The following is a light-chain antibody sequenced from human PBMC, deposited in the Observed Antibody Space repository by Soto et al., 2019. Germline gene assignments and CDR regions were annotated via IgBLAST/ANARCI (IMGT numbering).Light chain of an antibody. CDR3: QQRSNWPPI. V-gene: IGKV3-11*01. CDR1: QSVGSY. J-gene: IGKJ5*01. Sequence: EIVLTQSPATLSLSPGERATLSCRASQSVGSYLAWYQHKPGQAPRILISDASNRATGIPARFSGSGSGTVFTLTISSLEPEDFAVYYCQQRSNWPPIFGQGTRLEI. CDR2: DAS.